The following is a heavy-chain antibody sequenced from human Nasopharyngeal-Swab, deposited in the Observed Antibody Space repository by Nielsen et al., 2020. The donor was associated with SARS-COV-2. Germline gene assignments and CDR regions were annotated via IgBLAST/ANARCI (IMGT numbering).Heavy chain of an antibody. Sequence: VRQIPGKGLEWMGRIDPSDSYTNYSPSFQGHVTISADKSISTAYLQWSSLKASDTAMYYCARQLRGYYDSSGPLSWFDPWGQGTLVTVSS. CDR3: ARQLRGYYDSSGPLSWFDP. CDR2: IDPSDSYT. V-gene: IGHV5-10-1*01. J-gene: IGHJ5*02. D-gene: IGHD3-22*01.